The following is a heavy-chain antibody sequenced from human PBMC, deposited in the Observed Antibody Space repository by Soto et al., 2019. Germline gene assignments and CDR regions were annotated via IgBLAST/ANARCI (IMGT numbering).Heavy chain of an antibody. D-gene: IGHD2-15*01. V-gene: IGHV3-23*01. Sequence: GWSLRLSCAASGFTFSRFDMSWVRQAPGKGLQWVAGISLGGGSTYYTDSVKGRFTISRDNSQNTLYLQMNSLRGEDTAVYYCAKTVSIAVVAAPNFDSWGQGTLVTVSS. CDR3: AKTVSIAVVAAPNFDS. CDR2: ISLGGGST. J-gene: IGHJ4*02. CDR1: GFTFSRFD.